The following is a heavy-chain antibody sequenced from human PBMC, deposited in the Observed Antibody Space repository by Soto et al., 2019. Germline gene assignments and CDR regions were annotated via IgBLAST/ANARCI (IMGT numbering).Heavy chain of an antibody. Sequence: LRLSCTLSGLTFGDYAMTWVRQAPGKGLEWASGISGSGDSTLYADSAKGRFTISRDNSKSTLYLHMNSLRAEDTAVYYCAKVGYSKPQYYFDYWGQGTLVTISS. V-gene: IGHV3-23*01. J-gene: IGHJ4*02. CDR3: AKVGYSKPQYYFDY. CDR1: GLTFGDYA. CDR2: ISGSGDST. D-gene: IGHD2-15*01.